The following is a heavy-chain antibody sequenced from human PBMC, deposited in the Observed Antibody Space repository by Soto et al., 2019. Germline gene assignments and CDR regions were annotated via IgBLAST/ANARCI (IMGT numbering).Heavy chain of an antibody. CDR1: GYTFTSYY. V-gene: IGHV1-46*01. Sequence: QVQLVQSGAEVKKPGASVKVSCKASGYTFTSYYMHWVRQAPGQGLEWMGIINPSGGSTSYAQKFQGRVTMTRETSTSTVYMELSSLRSEDTAVYYCARCCSSGYYYHAFDIWSQGTMVTVSS. CDR2: INPSGGST. CDR3: ARCCSSGYYYHAFDI. J-gene: IGHJ3*02. D-gene: IGHD3-22*01.